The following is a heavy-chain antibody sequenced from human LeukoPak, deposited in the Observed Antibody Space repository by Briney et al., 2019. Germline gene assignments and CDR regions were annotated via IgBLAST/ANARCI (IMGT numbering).Heavy chain of an antibody. J-gene: IGHJ4*02. CDR3: AYHDENFDD. V-gene: IGHV5-10-1*01. CDR2: IDPSDSYT. CDR1: GYSFTSYW. Sequence: GESLKISCKGSGYSFTSYWISWVRQMPGKGLEWMGRIDPSDSYTNYSPSFQGHVTISADNSINTAYVQWSSLKTSDTAMYHCAYHDENFDDWGQGTLVTVSS. D-gene: IGHD1-14*01.